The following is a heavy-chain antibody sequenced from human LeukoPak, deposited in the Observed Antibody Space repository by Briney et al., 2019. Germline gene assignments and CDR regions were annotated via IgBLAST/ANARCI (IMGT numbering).Heavy chain of an antibody. CDR3: ARVGAWIQFDP. CDR1: GGTFSSYA. CDR2: IIPIFGIA. J-gene: IGHJ5*02. V-gene: IGHV1-69*04. Sequence: SVKVSCKASGGTFSSYAFSWVRQAPGQGLEWMGRIIPIFGIANYAQKFQGRVTITADKSTSTAYMELSSLRSEDTAVYYCARVGAWIQFDPWGQGTLVTVSS. D-gene: IGHD5-18*01.